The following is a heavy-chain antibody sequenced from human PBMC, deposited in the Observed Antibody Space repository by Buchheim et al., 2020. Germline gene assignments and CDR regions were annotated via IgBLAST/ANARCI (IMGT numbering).Heavy chain of an antibody. V-gene: IGHV3-30*18. D-gene: IGHD6-13*01. CDR1: GFTFSSYG. Sequence: QVQLVESGGGVVQPGRSLRLSCAASGFTFSSYGMHWVRQAPGKGLEWVAVISYDGSNKYYADSVKGRFTISRDNSQNTLYLQMNSLRAEDTAVYYCAKNLGGVIAALDYWGQGTL. CDR3: AKNLGGVIAALDY. CDR2: ISYDGSNK. J-gene: IGHJ4*02.